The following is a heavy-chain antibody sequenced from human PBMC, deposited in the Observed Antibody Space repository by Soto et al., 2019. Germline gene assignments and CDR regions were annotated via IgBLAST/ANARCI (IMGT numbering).Heavy chain of an antibody. CDR3: ARDPQGYCSGGRCYHFDY. D-gene: IGHD2-15*01. CDR1: GYTLTSYS. Sequence: QVQLVQSGAEVKKPGASVRVSCKASGYTLTSYSMHWVRQAPGQGLEWMGIINPSGDNIRYAQNFQGRVTMTRDTSKSTVYLELSSLRSEDTAIYYCARDPQGYCSGGRCYHFDYWGQVTLVPGSS. J-gene: IGHJ4*02. V-gene: IGHV1-46*01. CDR2: INPSGDNI.